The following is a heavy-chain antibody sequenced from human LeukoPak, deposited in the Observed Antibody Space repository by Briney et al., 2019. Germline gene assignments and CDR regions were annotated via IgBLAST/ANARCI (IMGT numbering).Heavy chain of an antibody. CDR2: IYHSGST. CDR1: GGSISSYY. Sequence: PSETLSLTCTVSGGSISSYYWSWIRQPPGKGLEWIGYIYHSGSTFYNPSLKSRVTISVDRSKNQFSLKLSSVTAADTAVYYCARGESTPYNWFDPWGQGTLVTVSS. J-gene: IGHJ5*02. D-gene: IGHD2-2*01. CDR3: ARGESTPYNWFDP. V-gene: IGHV4-59*12.